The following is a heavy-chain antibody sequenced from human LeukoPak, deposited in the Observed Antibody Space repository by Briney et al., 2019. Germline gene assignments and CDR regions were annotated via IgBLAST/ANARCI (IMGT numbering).Heavy chain of an antibody. J-gene: IGHJ4*02. CDR3: ARTRYYYGSRSYGAPYYFDY. D-gene: IGHD3-10*01. CDR1: GGSISSNSYY. V-gene: IGHV4-39*01. Sequence: PSETLSLTCTVSGGSISSNSYYWGWIRQPPGKGLGWIGRIYYSGSTYYNPSLKNRLTISVDTSKNQFSLKLSSVTAADTAVYYCARTRYYYGSRSYGAPYYFDYWGQGTLVTVSS. CDR2: IYYSGST.